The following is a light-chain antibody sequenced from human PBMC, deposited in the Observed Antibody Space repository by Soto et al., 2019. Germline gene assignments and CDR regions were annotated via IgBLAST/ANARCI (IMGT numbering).Light chain of an antibody. CDR3: QQRSNWPPYT. Sequence: EIVLTQSPATLSLSPGERATLSCRASQSVGTYLAWYQQKPGQAPRLLIYDASNRATGIPARFSGSGSGTDFTLTISSLEPEDFAVYYCQQRSNWPPYTFGQGTKVDIK. J-gene: IGKJ2*01. CDR1: QSVGTY. CDR2: DAS. V-gene: IGKV3-11*01.